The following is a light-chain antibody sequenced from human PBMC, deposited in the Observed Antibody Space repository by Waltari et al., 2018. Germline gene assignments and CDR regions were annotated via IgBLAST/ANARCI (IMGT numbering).Light chain of an antibody. CDR3: QSADSSGLVV. CDR2: IDT. J-gene: IGLJ2*01. Sequence: SYELTQPPSVSVSPGQTARITCSGDALSQQYVHWYQKKPGRAPVMVMYIDTERPSGIPERFSGSSSGTTLTLTISGVQAEDEADYYCQSADSSGLVVFGGGTKLTVL. CDR1: ALSQQY. V-gene: IGLV3-25*03.